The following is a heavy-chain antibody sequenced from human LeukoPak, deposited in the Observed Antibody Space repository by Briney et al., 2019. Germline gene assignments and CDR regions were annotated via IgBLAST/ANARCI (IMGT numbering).Heavy chain of an antibody. Sequence: SETLSLTCAVYGGSFSGYYWSWIRQPPGKGLEWIGEISHSGSTNYNPSLKSRVTIPVDTSKNQFSLKLSSVTAADTAVYYCARRALGYCSGGSCFDYWGQGTLVTVSS. CDR3: ARRALGYCSGGSCFDY. V-gene: IGHV4-34*01. J-gene: IGHJ4*02. D-gene: IGHD2-15*01. CDR1: GGSFSGYY. CDR2: ISHSGST.